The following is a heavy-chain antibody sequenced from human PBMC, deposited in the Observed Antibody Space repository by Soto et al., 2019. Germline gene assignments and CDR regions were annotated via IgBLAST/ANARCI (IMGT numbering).Heavy chain of an antibody. V-gene: IGHV4-31*03. CDR1: GGSISSGGYY. D-gene: IGHD3-3*01. Sequence: SETLSLTCTVSGGSISSGGYYWSWIRQHPGKGLEWIGYIYYSGSTYYNPSLKSRVTISVDTSKNQFSLKLSSVTAADTAVYYCAREGPDFGYMDVWGKGTTVTSP. CDR3: AREGPDFGYMDV. CDR2: IYYSGST. J-gene: IGHJ6*03.